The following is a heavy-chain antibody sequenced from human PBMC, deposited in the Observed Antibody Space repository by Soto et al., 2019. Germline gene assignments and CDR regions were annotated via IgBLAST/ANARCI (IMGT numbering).Heavy chain of an antibody. Sequence: LRLSCAASGFAFSSYAMSWVRQAPGKGLEWVSAISDSGGSTYYADSVKGRFTISRDNSKNTLYLQMNSLRAEDTAVYYCANRDTSMVTRYYYGMDVWGQGTTVTVSS. V-gene: IGHV3-23*01. CDR1: GFAFSSYA. CDR3: ANRDTSMVTRYYYGMDV. D-gene: IGHD5-18*01. CDR2: ISDSGGST. J-gene: IGHJ6*02.